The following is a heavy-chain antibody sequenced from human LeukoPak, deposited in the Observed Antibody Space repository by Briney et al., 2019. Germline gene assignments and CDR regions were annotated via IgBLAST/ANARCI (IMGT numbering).Heavy chain of an antibody. Sequence: ASVKVSCKVSEGTFSSYAISWVRQAPGQGLEWMGGIIPIFGTANYAQKFRGRVTITADESTSTAYMELSSLRSEDTAVYYCARDIGELLYVVDAFDIWGQGTMVTVSS. J-gene: IGHJ3*02. V-gene: IGHV1-69*13. CDR3: ARDIGELLYVVDAFDI. CDR2: IIPIFGTA. D-gene: IGHD3-10*01. CDR1: EGTFSSYA.